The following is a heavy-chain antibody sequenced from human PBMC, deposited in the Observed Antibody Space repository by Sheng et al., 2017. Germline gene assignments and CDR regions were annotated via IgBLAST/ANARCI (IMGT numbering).Heavy chain of an antibody. Sequence: QVQLVQSGAEVKKPGSSVKVSCKASGGTFSSYAINWVRQAPGQGLEWVGGTIPILAIANYAQRFQGRVTITADKSTSTAYMELSSLRSEDTAVYYCARSPDYDFWSGLDYWGQGTLVTVSS. D-gene: IGHD3-3*01. J-gene: IGHJ4*02. V-gene: IGHV1-69*04. CDR1: GGTFSSYA. CDR3: ARSPDYDFWSGLDY. CDR2: TIPILAIA.